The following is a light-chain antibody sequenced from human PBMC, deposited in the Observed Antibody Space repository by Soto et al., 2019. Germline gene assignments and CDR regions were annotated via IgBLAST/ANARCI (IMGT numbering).Light chain of an antibody. CDR3: QQYVSSPWA. J-gene: IGKJ1*01. V-gene: IGKV3-20*01. CDR1: QSVTNSF. Sequence: EIVLAQSPGTLSLSPGERATLSCRASQSVTNSFLDWYQQKPGQAPRLLIYAASRMDTGIPDRFTGSGSGTDFTLTISRLEPEDFAVYYCQQYVSSPWAFGQGTKVEI. CDR2: AAS.